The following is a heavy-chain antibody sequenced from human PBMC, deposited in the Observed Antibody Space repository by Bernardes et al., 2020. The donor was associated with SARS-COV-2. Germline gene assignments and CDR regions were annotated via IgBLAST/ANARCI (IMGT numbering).Heavy chain of an antibody. V-gene: IGHV3-7*01. CDR3: GRDSYASYGMAV. D-gene: IGHD5-18*01. CDR1: GFSFSGYC. Sequence: GGSLRLSCAASGFSFSGYCMSWVRQAPGRGLEWVANIKQDGSATYYVDSVKGRFTISRDNSKNSLYLQMNSLGADDTAVYYCGRDSYASYGMAVWGQGTT. CDR2: IKQDGSAT. J-gene: IGHJ6*02.